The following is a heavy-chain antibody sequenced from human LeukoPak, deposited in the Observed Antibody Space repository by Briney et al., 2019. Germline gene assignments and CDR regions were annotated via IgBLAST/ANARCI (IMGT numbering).Heavy chain of an antibody. Sequence: PGGSLRLSCAASGFTVSSNYMSWVRQAAGKGLEWVSVLYSGGSTYYADSVKGRFTISRDNSKNTLYLQMNSLRAEYTAVYYCARGRGKENWFDPWGQGTLVTVSS. V-gene: IGHV3-53*01. J-gene: IGHJ5*02. CDR1: GFTVSSNY. D-gene: IGHD3-16*01. CDR2: LYSGGST. CDR3: ARGRGKENWFDP.